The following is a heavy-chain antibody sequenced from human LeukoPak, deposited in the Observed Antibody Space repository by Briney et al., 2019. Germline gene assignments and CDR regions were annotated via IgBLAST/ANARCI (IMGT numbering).Heavy chain of an antibody. CDR1: GFTFSSSV. CDR2: IGRACGT. V-gene: IGHV3-23*01. CDR3: SKRPSTGLYFFDY. D-gene: IGHD1-1*01. Sequence: GGSLRLSCAASGFTFSSSVMICVRQARGKGLECVSTIGRACGTYYGDSVKGRFTISRDKYKNTMYLQVNRLRAEDTAVYYCSKRPSTGLYFFDYWGQGTLVTVSS. J-gene: IGHJ4*02.